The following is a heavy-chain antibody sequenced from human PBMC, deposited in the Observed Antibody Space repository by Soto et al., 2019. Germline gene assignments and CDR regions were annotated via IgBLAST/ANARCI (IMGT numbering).Heavy chain of an antibody. CDR1: GYTFTSYG. CDR2: ISAYNGNT. V-gene: IGHV1-18*01. Sequence: ASVKVSCKASGYTFTSYGISWVRQAPGQGLEWMGRISAYNGNTNYAQKLQGRVTMTTDTSTSTAYMELRSLRSDDTAVYYCAREVYPGEWFDPWGQGTLVTVSS. J-gene: IGHJ5*02. D-gene: IGHD2-8*01. CDR3: AREVYPGEWFDP.